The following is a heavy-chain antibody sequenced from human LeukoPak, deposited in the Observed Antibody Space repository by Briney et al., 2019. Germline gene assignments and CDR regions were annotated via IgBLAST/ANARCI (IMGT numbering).Heavy chain of an antibody. CDR3: ARRPTITYYYYYYMDV. D-gene: IGHD3-9*01. CDR1: GGSFSGYY. V-gene: IGHV4-34*01. J-gene: IGHJ6*03. Sequence: ASETLSLTCAVYGGSFSGYYWSWLRQPPGKGLEWIGEINHSGSTNYNPSLKSRVTISVDTSKNQFSLKLSSVTAADTAVYYCARRPTITYYYYYYMDVWGKGTTVTISS. CDR2: INHSGST.